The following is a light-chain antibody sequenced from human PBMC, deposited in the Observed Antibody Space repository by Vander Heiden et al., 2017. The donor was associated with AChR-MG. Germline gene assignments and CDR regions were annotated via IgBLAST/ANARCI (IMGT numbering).Light chain of an antibody. V-gene: IGKV3-20*01. CDR2: NTS. CDR1: QTIRSSF. J-gene: IGKJ4*01. Sequence: EIVLAQSPGTLSLSPGERATLSCRASQTIRSSFLAWYQQKPGQAPRLLIYNTSTRATGIPDRFSGSGSGTDFTLTISRLESEDFAVYYCQQYGTSPPLTFGGGTKVEIK. CDR3: QQYGTSPPLT.